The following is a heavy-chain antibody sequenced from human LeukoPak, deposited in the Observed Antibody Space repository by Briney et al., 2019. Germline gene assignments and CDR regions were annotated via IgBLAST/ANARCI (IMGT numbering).Heavy chain of an antibody. V-gene: IGHV1-46*01. D-gene: IGHD1-26*01. Sequence: GASVKVSCKASGYTFTSYYMHWVRQAPGQGLEWMGIINPSGGSTSYAQKFQGRVTMTRDTSTSTVYMELSSLRSEDTAVYYCARSNSGSYFDTDYFDYWGQGTLVTVSS. CDR3: ARSNSGSYFDTDYFDY. CDR2: INPSGGST. J-gene: IGHJ4*02. CDR1: GYTFTSYY.